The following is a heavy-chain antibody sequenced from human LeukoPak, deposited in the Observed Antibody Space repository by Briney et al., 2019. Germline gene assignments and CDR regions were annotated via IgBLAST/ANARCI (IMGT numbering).Heavy chain of an antibody. CDR3: ARESIAARDLN. CDR1: GGSFSGYY. V-gene: IGHV4-34*01. D-gene: IGHD6-6*01. J-gene: IGHJ4*02. Sequence: SSETLSLTCAVYGGSFSGYYWSWIRQPPGKGLEWIGEINHSGSTNYNPSLKSRVTISVDTSKNQFSLKLSSVTAADTAVYYCARESIAARDLNWGQGTLVTVSS. CDR2: INHSGST.